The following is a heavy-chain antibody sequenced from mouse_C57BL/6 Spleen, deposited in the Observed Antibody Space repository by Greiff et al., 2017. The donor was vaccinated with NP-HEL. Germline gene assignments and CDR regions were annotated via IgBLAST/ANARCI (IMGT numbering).Heavy chain of an antibody. CDR1: GYTFTDYY. CDR2: INPNNGGT. Sequence: EVQLQQSGPELVKPGASVKISCKASGYTFTDYYMNWVKQSHGKSLEWIGDINPNNGGTSYNQKFKGKATLTVDKSSSTAYMELRSLTSEDSAVYYCASPLGYDAMDYWGQGTSVTVSS. CDR3: ASPLGYDAMDY. V-gene: IGHV1-26*01. J-gene: IGHJ4*01.